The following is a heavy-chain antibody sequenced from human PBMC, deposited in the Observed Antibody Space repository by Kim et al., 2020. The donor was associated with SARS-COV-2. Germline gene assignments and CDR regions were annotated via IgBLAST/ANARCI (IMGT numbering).Heavy chain of an antibody. V-gene: IGHV3-30*18. Sequence: GGSLRLSCAASGFTFSSYGMHWVRQAPGKGLEWVAVISYDGSNKYYADSVKGRFTISRDNSKNTLYLQMNSLRAEDTAVYYCANFNQLLYSSYYYYYYGMDVWGQGTTVTVSS. J-gene: IGHJ6*02. CDR1: GFTFSSYG. CDR2: ISYDGSNK. CDR3: ANFNQLLYSSYYYYYYGMDV. D-gene: IGHD2-2*02.